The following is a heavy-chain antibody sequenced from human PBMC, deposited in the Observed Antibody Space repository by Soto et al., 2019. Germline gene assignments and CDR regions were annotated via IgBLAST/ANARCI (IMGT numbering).Heavy chain of an antibody. J-gene: IGHJ6*02. CDR1: GYRFTTYW. Sequence: VESLKISCKVSGYRFTTYWIAWVRQMPGKGLEWMGIIHPGDSDTRYSPSFQGQVTISADKSVGTAFLQWSRLKASDTATYYCARQEQLTPYYYDLDVWGQGTTVTVSS. V-gene: IGHV5-51*01. CDR2: IHPGDSDT. D-gene: IGHD1-1*01. CDR3: ARQEQLTPYYYDLDV.